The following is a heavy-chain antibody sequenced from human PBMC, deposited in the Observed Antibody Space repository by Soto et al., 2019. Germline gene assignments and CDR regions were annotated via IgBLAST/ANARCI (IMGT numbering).Heavy chain of an antibody. CDR2: IYWDDDK. V-gene: IGHV2-5*02. J-gene: IGHJ4*02. D-gene: IGHD3-10*01. CDR1: GFSLSTSGVG. Sequence: QITLKESGPTLVKPTQTLTLTCTFSGFSLSTSGVGVGWIRQPPGKALEWLALIYWDDDKRYSPSLKSRLTITKDTSKNPVVLTMTTMDPVDTATYYCTHRSDGSDYWGQGTLVTVSS. CDR3: THRSDGSDY.